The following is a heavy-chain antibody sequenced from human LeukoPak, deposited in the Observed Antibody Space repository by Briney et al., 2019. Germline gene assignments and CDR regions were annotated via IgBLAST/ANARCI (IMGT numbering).Heavy chain of an antibody. CDR1: GFTFSSYA. CDR3: ARDDDYGGNAVDY. Sequence: AGGSLRLSCVASGFTFSSYAMSWVRQAPGKGLEWVANIKQDGSEKYYVDSVKGRLTISRDNAKNSLYLQMNSLRAEDTAVYYCARDDDYGGNAVDYWGQGTLVTVSS. CDR2: IKQDGSEK. D-gene: IGHD4-23*01. V-gene: IGHV3-7*01. J-gene: IGHJ4*02.